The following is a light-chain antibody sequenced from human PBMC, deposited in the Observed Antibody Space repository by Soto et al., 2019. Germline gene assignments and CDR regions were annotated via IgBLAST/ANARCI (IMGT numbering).Light chain of an antibody. Sequence: QSALTQPPSASGTPGQRVTISCSGSRSNIGINYVYWYQQFPGTAPKLLIYTNNQRPSGVPDRFSGSKSDTSASLAISGLRSEDEADYYCAAWDDSLSGWVFGGGTKVTVL. CDR2: TNN. V-gene: IGLV1-47*01. J-gene: IGLJ3*02. CDR3: AAWDDSLSGWV. CDR1: RSNIGINY.